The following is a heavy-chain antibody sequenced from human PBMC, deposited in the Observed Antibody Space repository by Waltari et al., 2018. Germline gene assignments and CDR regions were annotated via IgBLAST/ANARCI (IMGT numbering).Heavy chain of an antibody. Sequence: QVQLQESGPGLVKPSQTLSLTCNVSGGSISSSSYYWSWIRQPAGKGLEWIGRTYTSGNINYNPSRKSRVTISADTSNNPLSLRLTAVTAADTAVYYCAGGVSGTGANYYYRMDVWGQGTTVTVSS. V-gene: IGHV4-61*02. J-gene: IGHJ6*02. CDR3: AGGVSGTGANYYYRMDV. D-gene: IGHD1-26*01. CDR2: TYTSGNI. CDR1: GGSISSSSYY.